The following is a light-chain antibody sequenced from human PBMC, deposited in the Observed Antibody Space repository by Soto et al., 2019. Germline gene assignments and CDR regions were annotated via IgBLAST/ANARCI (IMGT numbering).Light chain of an antibody. V-gene: IGKV1-5*01. CDR2: DAS. J-gene: IGKJ2*01. CDR1: QSISSW. Sequence: DIQMTQSPSTLSASVGDRVTITCRASQSISSWLAWYQQKPGKAPKLLIYDASSLESEVPSRFSGRGSGTEFTLTISSLQPDDFATYYCQQYNSYLYTFGQGTKLEIK. CDR3: QQYNSYLYT.